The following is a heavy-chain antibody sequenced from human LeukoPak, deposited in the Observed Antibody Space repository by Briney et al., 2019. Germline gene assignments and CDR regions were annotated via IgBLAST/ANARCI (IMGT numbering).Heavy chain of an antibody. V-gene: IGHV1-8*01. CDR1: GYTFTSYA. Sequence: ASLRVSCKASGYTFTSYAINWVRQATGKGLEWMGWMNPNSGNTGYAQKFQGRVTMTRNTSISTGYMELSSLRSEDTAVYYCARGRVNYGYWGQGTLVTVSS. CDR3: ARGRVNYGY. J-gene: IGHJ4*02. D-gene: IGHD4-11*01. CDR2: MNPNSGNT.